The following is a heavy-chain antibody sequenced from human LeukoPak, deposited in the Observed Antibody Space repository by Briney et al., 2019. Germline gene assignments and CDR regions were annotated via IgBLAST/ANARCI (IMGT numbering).Heavy chain of an antibody. CDR2: IRSSSDYL. Sequence: GGSLRLSCAASGFTFSSYNMNWVRQAPGKGLEWVSSIRSSSDYLHYADSVKGRFTISRDNAKNSMYLQMNSLRAEDTAVYYCASSSGNWKLDYWGQGTLVIVSS. CDR1: GFTFSSYN. CDR3: ASSSGNWKLDY. V-gene: IGHV3-21*01. J-gene: IGHJ4*02. D-gene: IGHD3-3*01.